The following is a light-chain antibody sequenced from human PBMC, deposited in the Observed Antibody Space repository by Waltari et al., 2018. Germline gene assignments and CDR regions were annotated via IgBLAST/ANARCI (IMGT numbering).Light chain of an antibody. CDR3: QKYNSAPWT. J-gene: IGKJ1*01. Sequence: DIQMTQSPSSQSASVGDRVTITCRANQGISNYLAWYQQKPGKVPKLLIYAASTLQSGVPSRFSGSGSGTDFTLTISSLQPEDVATYYCQKYNSAPWTFGQGTKVEIK. CDR2: AAS. CDR1: QGISNY. V-gene: IGKV1-27*01.